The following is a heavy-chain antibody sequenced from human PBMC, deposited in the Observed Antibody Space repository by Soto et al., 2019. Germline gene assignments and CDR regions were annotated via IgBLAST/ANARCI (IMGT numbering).Heavy chain of an antibody. CDR2: IYSSGNT. V-gene: IGHV4-59*08. J-gene: IGHJ3*01. D-gene: IGHD2-21*01. Sequence: SETLSLTCAVSGGSISNYYWTWIRQSPGKELEWIGYIYSSGNTNYNPSLTSRVTISLDTSRSHFSLRLTSVTAADTATYYCARRRVFVVSATRGDALDFWGQGTTVTVSS. CDR1: GGSISNYY. CDR3: ARRRVFVVSATRGDALDF.